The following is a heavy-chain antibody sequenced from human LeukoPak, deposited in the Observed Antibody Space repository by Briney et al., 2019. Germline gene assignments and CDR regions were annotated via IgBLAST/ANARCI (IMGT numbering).Heavy chain of an antibody. Sequence: PSETLSLTCTVSGGSNSSSSYYWGWILQPPGKGLEWIGSIYYSGSTYYNPSLKSRVTISVDTSKNQVSLKLSSVTAADTAVYYCARDPRYSSSAHVFDIWGQGTMVTVS. CDR3: ARDPRYSSSAHVFDI. CDR2: IYYSGST. D-gene: IGHD6-6*01. CDR1: GGSNSSSSYY. V-gene: IGHV4-39*02. J-gene: IGHJ3*02.